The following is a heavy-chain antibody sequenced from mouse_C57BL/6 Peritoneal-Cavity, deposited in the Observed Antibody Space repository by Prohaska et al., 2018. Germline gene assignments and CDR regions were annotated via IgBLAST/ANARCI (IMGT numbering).Heavy chain of an antibody. CDR3: TRDGANWVFAY. CDR2: IRNKANNHAT. J-gene: IGHJ3*01. Sequence: KLEESGGGLVQPGGSMKLSCAASGFTFSDAWMYWVRQSPEKGLEWVAEIRNKANNHATYYAESVKGRFTISRDDSKSSVYLQMNSLRAEDTGIYYCTRDGANWVFAYWGQGTLVTVSA. D-gene: IGHD4-1*01. CDR1: GFTFSDAW. V-gene: IGHV6-6*01.